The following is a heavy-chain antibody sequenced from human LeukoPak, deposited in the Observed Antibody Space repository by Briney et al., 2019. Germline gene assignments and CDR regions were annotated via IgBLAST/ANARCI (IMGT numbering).Heavy chain of an antibody. V-gene: IGHV4-38-2*02. J-gene: IGHJ3*02. CDR2: IYHSGST. CDR3: ARQTMIVVVITSFSPDAFDI. CDR1: GYSISSGYY. Sequence: SETLSLTCTVSGYSISSGYYWGWIRQPPGKGLEWIGSIYHSGSTYYNPSLKSRVTISVDTSKNQFSLKLSSVTAADTAVYYCARQTMIVVVITSFSPDAFDIWGQGTMVTVSS. D-gene: IGHD3-22*01.